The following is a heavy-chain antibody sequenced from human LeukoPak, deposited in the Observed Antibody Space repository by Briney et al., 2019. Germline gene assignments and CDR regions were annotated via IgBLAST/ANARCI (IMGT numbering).Heavy chain of an antibody. CDR2: IYTSGST. CDR3: ARGADSSGYYSIFYFDY. CDR1: GGSISSYY. J-gene: IGHJ4*02. V-gene: IGHV4-4*07. Sequence: ASETLSLTCTVSGGSISSYYWSWIRQPAGKGLEWIGRIYTSGSTNYNPSLKSRVTMSVDTSKNQFSLKLSSVTAADTAVYYCARGADSSGYYSIFYFDYWGQGTLVTVSS. D-gene: IGHD3-22*01.